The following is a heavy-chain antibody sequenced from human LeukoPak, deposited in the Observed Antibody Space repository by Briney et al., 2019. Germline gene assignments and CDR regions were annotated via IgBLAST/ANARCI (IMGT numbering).Heavy chain of an antibody. CDR2: ISSGAITM. V-gene: IGHV3-48*03. CDR1: GFMFRSFE. CDR3: ALLAVASDFDY. Sequence: GGSLRLSCAASGFMFRSFEMYWGRQTPGKGREWIAYISSGAITMYYADSVKGRFTISRDDAKNSLFLQMNSLRAEDTAVYYCALLAVASDFDYWGQGALVTVSS. D-gene: IGHD6-19*01. J-gene: IGHJ4*02.